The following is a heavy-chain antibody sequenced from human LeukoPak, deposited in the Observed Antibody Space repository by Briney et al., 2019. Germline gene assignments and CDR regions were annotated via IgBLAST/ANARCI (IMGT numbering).Heavy chain of an antibody. D-gene: IGHD6-13*01. CDR2: IIPILGIA. Sequence: ASVKVSCKASGGTFSSYAISWVRQAPGQGLEWMGRIIPILGIANYAQKFQGRVTITADKSTSTAYMELSSLRSEDAAVYYCATHSSSWPFDYWGQGTLVTVSS. J-gene: IGHJ4*02. V-gene: IGHV1-69*04. CDR1: GGTFSSYA. CDR3: ATHSSSWPFDY.